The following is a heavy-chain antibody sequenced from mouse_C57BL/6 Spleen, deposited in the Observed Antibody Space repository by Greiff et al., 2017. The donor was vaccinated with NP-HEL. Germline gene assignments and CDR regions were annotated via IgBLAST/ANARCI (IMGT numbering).Heavy chain of an antibody. D-gene: IGHD1-1*01. J-gene: IGHJ2*01. CDR3: TADYYGSSYMNY. Sequence: VQLKESGAELVRPGASVKLSCTASGFNIKDYYMHWVKQRPEQGLEWIGRIDPEDGDTEYAPKFQGKATMTADTSSNTAYLQLSSLTSEDTAVYYCTADYYGSSYMNYWGQGTTLTVSS. CDR1: GFNIKDYY. V-gene: IGHV14-1*01. CDR2: IDPEDGDT.